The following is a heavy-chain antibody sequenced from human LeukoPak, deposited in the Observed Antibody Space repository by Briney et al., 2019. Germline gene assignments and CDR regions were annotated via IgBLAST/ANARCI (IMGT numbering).Heavy chain of an antibody. J-gene: IGHJ4*02. CDR3: VSPRGFSYGYFDY. CDR2: IYYSKNT. Sequence: SETLSLTCTVSGGSISSSSAYWGWIRQPPGKGLEWIGSIYYSKNTYYNPSLKSRVTISADTSENQFSLTLGSVSATDTAVYYCVSPRGFSYGYFDYWGQGTLVTVSS. V-gene: IGHV4-39*01. CDR1: GGSISSSSAY. D-gene: IGHD5-18*01.